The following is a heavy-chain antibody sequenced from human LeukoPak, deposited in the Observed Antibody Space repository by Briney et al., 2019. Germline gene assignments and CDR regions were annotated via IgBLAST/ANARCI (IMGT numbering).Heavy chain of an antibody. D-gene: IGHD3-3*01. Sequence: GGSLRLSCVASGFTFGKYWMSWVRQAPGKGLEWVANIKLDGSEKNYVDSVKGRFTISRDNTKNSLYLQMNSLRAEDTAVFYCARDQYDTWSRRGNFDSWGQGTLVIVSS. J-gene: IGHJ4*02. CDR2: IKLDGSEK. CDR3: ARDQYDTWSRRGNFDS. CDR1: GFTFGKYW. V-gene: IGHV3-7*03.